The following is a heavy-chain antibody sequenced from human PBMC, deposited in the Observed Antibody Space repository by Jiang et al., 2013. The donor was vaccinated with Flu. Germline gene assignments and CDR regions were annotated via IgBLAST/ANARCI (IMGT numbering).Heavy chain of an antibody. CDR3: ARGGRATGAFDI. Sequence: VQLLESGGDLVQPGGSLRLSCAASGFPFSDYALHWVRQAPGKGLEYVSAITSDGSTPYYANSVKGRFTISRDNSKNTLYLQMDNLRPDDMAVYYCARGGRATGAFDIWGQGTLVTVSS. CDR1: GFPFSDYA. J-gene: IGHJ3*02. V-gene: IGHV3-64*01. CDR2: ITSDGSTP.